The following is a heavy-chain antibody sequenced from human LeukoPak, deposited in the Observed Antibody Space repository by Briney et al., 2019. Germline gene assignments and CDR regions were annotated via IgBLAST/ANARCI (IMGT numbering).Heavy chain of an antibody. D-gene: IGHD6-19*01. CDR3: ARHMKWLDRASFEY. V-gene: IGHV4-39*01. J-gene: IGHJ4*02. CDR2: IYYSGST. CDR1: GGSISSSSYY. Sequence: PSETLSLTCTVSGGSISSSSYYWGWIRQPPGKGLEWIGSIYYSGSTYYNPSLKSRVTISVDTSKNQFSLKLSSLTAADTAVYYCARHMKWLDRASFEYWGPGTLVTVSS.